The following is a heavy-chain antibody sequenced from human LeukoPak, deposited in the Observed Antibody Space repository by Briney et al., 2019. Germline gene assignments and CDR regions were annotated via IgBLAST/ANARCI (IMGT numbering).Heavy chain of an antibody. CDR3: AKLLRGTVVPYYDY. Sequence: GGSLRVSCEASGITFTTSAMSWVRQALGKGLEWVSAIGGSGGSAYYADSVKGRFTISRDNSKNTLHLQMNSLRVEDTAVYYCAKLLRGTVVPYYDYWGQGTLVTVSS. D-gene: IGHD3-10*01. V-gene: IGHV3-23*01. J-gene: IGHJ4*02. CDR2: IGGSGGSA. CDR1: GITFTTSA.